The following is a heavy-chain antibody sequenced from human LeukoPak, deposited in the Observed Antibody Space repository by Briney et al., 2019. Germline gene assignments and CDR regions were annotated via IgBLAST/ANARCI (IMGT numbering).Heavy chain of an antibody. J-gene: IGHJ3*02. Sequence: PSETLSLTCTVSGGSISSYYWSWIRQPPGKGLELIGYIYYSGSTNYNPSLKSRVTISVDTSKNQFSLKLSSVTAADTAVYYCARDRAVEMATIHEGFDIWGQGTMVTVSS. D-gene: IGHD5-24*01. CDR2: IYYSGST. V-gene: IGHV4-59*01. CDR1: GGSISSYY. CDR3: ARDRAVEMATIHEGFDI.